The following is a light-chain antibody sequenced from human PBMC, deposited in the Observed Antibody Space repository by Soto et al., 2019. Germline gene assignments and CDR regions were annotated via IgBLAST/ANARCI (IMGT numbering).Light chain of an antibody. CDR3: QHYYNWPRWT. CDR2: RAS. V-gene: IGKV3-15*01. J-gene: IGKJ1*01. CDR1: QSVSSY. Sequence: DIVLTQSPATLSLSRGERATLSCTASQSVSSYLAWYQQKPGHXPXVLIYRASTRAAGVSARISGRGSGTGFPLSISSRQLKDSAVCFCQHYYNWPRWTFGKGTMVDIK.